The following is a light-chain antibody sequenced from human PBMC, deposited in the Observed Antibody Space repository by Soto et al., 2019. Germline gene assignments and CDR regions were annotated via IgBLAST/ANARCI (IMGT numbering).Light chain of an antibody. J-gene: IGLJ1*01. V-gene: IGLV2-14*01. Sequence: QSVLTQPASVSGSPGQSITISCTGTSSDVGGYNYVSWYQQLPGKAPKLMISDVSNRPSGVSNRFSGSKSGNTASLTISGLQAEDEAVYYCSSYTSGSTPYVFGTGTKVTVL. CDR3: SSYTSGSTPYV. CDR1: SSDVGGYNY. CDR2: DVS.